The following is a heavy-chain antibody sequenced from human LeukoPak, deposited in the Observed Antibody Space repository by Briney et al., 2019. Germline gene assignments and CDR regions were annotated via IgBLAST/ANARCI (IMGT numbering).Heavy chain of an antibody. J-gene: IGHJ1*01. Sequence: SQTLSLTCAISGDSVSSNSAAWNWIRQSPSRGLEWLGRTYYRSKWYNDYAVSVKSRITINADTSKNQFSLQLKSVIPEDTAVYYCATTEDYVWGNYHLGVWGQGTLITVSS. V-gene: IGHV6-1*01. D-gene: IGHD3-16*02. CDR2: TYYRSKWYN. CDR1: GDSVSSNSAA. CDR3: ATTEDYVWGNYHLGV.